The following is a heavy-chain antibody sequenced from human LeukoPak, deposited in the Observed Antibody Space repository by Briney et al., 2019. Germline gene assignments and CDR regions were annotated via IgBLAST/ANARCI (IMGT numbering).Heavy chain of an antibody. J-gene: IGHJ4*02. D-gene: IGHD3-22*01. CDR3: ARELNYHDSSGYYYFDY. CDR1: GGTFSSYA. V-gene: IGHV1-69*13. CDR2: IIPIFGTA. Sequence: SVKVSCKASGGTFSSYAISWVRQAPGQGLEWMGGIIPIFGTANYAQKFQGRVTITADESTSTAYMELSSLRSEDTAVYYCARELNYHDSSGYYYFDYWGQGTLVTVSS.